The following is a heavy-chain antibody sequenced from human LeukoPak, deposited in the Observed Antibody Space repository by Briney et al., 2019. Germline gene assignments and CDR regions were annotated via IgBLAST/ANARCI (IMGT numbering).Heavy chain of an antibody. D-gene: IGHD1-7*01. V-gene: IGHV3-21*01. CDR2: ISSSRSEI. CDR3: ARVRTGTTRGAFDY. J-gene: IGHJ4*02. Sequence: PGGSLRLSCAASGFTFSSYSMNWGRQAPGKGVEWVSSISSSRSEIYYADSVKGRFTISRDNAKNSLYLQMNSLRAEDTAVYYCARVRTGTTRGAFDYWGQGTLVTVSS. CDR1: GFTFSSYS.